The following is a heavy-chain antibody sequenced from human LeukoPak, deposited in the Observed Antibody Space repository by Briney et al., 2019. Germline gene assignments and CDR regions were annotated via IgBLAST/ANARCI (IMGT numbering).Heavy chain of an antibody. CDR3: ASRYSSGWRRGFDP. V-gene: IGHV1-69*13. CDR2: IIPIFGTA. J-gene: IGHJ5*02. D-gene: IGHD6-19*01. CDR1: GGTFSSYA. Sequence: SVTVSCKASGGTFSSYAISWVRQAPGQGLEWMGGIIPIFGTANYAQKFQGRVTITADESTSTAYMELSSLRSEDTAVYYCASRYSSGWRRGFDPWGQGTLVTVSS.